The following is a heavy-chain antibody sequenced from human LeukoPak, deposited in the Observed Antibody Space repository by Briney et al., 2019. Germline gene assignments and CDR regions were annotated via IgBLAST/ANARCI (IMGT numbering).Heavy chain of an antibody. CDR3: ARGPADSSGYYYENYYYYMDV. CDR1: GGSISSYY. D-gene: IGHD3-22*01. V-gene: IGHV4-38-2*02. CDR2: IYHSGST. J-gene: IGHJ6*03. Sequence: SETLSLTCTVSGGSISSYYWGWIRQPPGKGLEWIGSIYHSGSTYYNPSLKSRVTISVDTSKNQFSLKLSSVTAADTAVYYCARGPADSSGYYYENYYYYMDVWGKGTTVTVSS.